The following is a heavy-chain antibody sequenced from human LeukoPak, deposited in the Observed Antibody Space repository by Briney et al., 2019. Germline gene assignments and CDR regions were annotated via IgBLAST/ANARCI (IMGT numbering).Heavy chain of an antibody. J-gene: IGHJ4*02. V-gene: IGHV3-64*01. Sequence: GGSLRLSCAASGFTFSSYAMHWVRQAPGKGLEYVSAISSNGGSTYYANSVKGRFTISRDNSKNTLYLQMGSLRAEDMAVYYCARNYYYDSSGLDYWGQGTLVTVSS. CDR1: GFTFSSYA. CDR3: ARNYYYDSSGLDY. D-gene: IGHD3-22*01. CDR2: ISSNGGST.